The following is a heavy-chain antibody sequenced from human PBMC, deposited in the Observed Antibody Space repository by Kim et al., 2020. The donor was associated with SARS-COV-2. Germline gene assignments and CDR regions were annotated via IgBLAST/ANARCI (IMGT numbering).Heavy chain of an antibody. J-gene: IGHJ5*02. Sequence: YSQKFQGRVPVTREPSASTAYMELSSLRSEDTAVYYCARQLWFGELRFDPWGQGTLVTVSS. CDR3: ARQLWFGELRFDP. D-gene: IGHD3-10*01. V-gene: IGHV1-3*01.